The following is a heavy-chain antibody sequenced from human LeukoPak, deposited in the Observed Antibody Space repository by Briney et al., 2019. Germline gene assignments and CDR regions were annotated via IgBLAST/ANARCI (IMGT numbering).Heavy chain of an antibody. CDR1: GYTFTSYG. CDR3: ARGIFRYSSSPSDY. V-gene: IGHV1-18*01. CDR2: ISAYNGNT. D-gene: IGHD6-6*01. J-gene: IGHJ4*02. Sequence: VASVTVSCKASGYTFTSYGISWVRQAPGQGLEWMGWISAYNGNTNYAQKLQGRVTMTTDTSTSTAYMELRSLRSDDTAVYYCARGIFRYSSSPSDYWGQGTLVTVSS.